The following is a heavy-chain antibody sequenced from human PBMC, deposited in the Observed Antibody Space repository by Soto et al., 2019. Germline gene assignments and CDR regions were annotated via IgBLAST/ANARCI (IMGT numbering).Heavy chain of an antibody. CDR3: ARELSGGRVRYRAFEI. CDR2: IYYSGST. J-gene: IGHJ3*02. CDR1: GGSISSYY. Sequence: ASETLSLTWTVSGGSISSYYWSWIRQPPGKGLEWIGYIYYSGSTNYNPSLKSRVTISVDTSKNQFSLKLSSVTAADTAVYYCARELSGGRVRYRAFEIWGQGTMVTVSS. D-gene: IGHD6-25*01. V-gene: IGHV4-59*01.